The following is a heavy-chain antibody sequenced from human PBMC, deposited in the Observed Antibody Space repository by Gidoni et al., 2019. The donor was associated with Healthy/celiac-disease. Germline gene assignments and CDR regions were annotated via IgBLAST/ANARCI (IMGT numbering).Heavy chain of an antibody. CDR1: GGSISSGSYY. Sequence: QVQLQESGPGLVKPSQTLSLTCTVSGGSISSGSYYWRWIRQPAGKGLEWIGRIYTSGSTNYNPSLKSRVTISVDTSKNQFSLKLSSVTAADTAVYYCARDLRDYYGSGSYVGWFDPWGQGTLVTVSS. CDR2: IYTSGST. CDR3: ARDLRDYYGSGSYVGWFDP. J-gene: IGHJ5*02. D-gene: IGHD3-10*01. V-gene: IGHV4-61*02.